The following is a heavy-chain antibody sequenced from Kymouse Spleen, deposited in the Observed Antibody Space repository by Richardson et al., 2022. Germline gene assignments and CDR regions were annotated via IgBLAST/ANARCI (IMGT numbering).Heavy chain of an antibody. CDR1: GGSFSGYY. CDR2: INHSGST. CDR3: ARVWFGELSPFDY. Sequence: QVQLQQWGAGLLKPSETLSLTCAVYGGSFSGYYWSWIRQPPGKGLEWIGEINHSGSTNYNPSLKSRVTISVDTSKNQFSLKLSSVTAADTAVYYCARVWFGELSPFDYWGQGTLVTVSS. J-gene: IGHJ4*02. D-gene: IGHD3-10*01. V-gene: IGHV4-34*01.